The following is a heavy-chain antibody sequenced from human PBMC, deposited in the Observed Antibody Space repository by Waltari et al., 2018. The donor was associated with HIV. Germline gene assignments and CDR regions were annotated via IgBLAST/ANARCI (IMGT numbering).Heavy chain of an antibody. CDR2: IKQDESEK. CDR3: AREALYDSSGYYFDY. V-gene: IGHV3-7*01. J-gene: IGHJ4*02. CDR1: GFTFNKFL. Sequence: EVQLVESGGGLVQPGGSLRLSCAASGFTFNKFLMNWVRQAPGKGLEWVANIKQDESEKYYVDSLKGRFTISRDNAKNSLFLQMNSLRVEDTAVYYCAREALYDSSGYYFDYWGQGTLVTVSS. D-gene: IGHD3-22*01.